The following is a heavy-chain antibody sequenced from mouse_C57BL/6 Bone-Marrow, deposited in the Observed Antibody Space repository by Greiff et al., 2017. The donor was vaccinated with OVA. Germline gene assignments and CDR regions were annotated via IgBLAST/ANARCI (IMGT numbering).Heavy chain of an antibody. J-gene: IGHJ3*01. CDR1: GYTFTSYW. D-gene: IGHD1-1*01. CDR2: IYPGSGST. Sequence: VHLVESGAELVKPGASVKMSCKASGYTFTSYWITWVKQRPGQGLEWIGDIYPGSGSTNYNEKLKGKVTLTVDTSSSTAYMQLSSLTSEDSAVYYCARDYGSSPAWFAYWGQGTLVTVSA. V-gene: IGHV1-55*01. CDR3: ARDYGSSPAWFAY.